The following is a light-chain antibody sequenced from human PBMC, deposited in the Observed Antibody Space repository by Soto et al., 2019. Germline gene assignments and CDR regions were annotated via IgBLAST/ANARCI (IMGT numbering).Light chain of an antibody. V-gene: IGKV1-5*03. CDR2: KAF. J-gene: IGKJ1*01. CDR1: QYISSW. Sequence: DIQMTQSPSTLSASVGDRVTITCRASQYISSWLAWYQQKPGKAPKLLIYKAFSLESGVPSRSSGSGSGTEFTLTVSSLQPDDFATYYCQQYNSQRTFGQGTKVEIK. CDR3: QQYNSQRT.